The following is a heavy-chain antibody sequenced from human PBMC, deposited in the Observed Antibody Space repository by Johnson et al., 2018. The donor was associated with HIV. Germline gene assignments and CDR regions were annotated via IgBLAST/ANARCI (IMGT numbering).Heavy chain of an antibody. CDR1: GFTFSSYA. Sequence: VQLVESGGGLVQPGGSLRLSCAASGFTFSSYAMSWVRQAPGKGLEWVSAISGSGGSTYYADSVKGRFTISRANSKNTRYLQMNSLRAEDTAVYYCAKEGEGYYGSGSLGFDAFDIWGQGTMVTVSS. D-gene: IGHD3-10*01. J-gene: IGHJ3*02. CDR3: AKEGEGYYGSGSLGFDAFDI. CDR2: ISGSGGST. V-gene: IGHV3-23*04.